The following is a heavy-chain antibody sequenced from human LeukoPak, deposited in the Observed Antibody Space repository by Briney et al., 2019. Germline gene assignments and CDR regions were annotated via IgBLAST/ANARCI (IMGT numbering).Heavy chain of an antibody. CDR3: ARDGVYSSSWYFDY. CDR1: GFTFSSYA. Sequence: QSGGSRRLSCAASGFTFSSYAMHWVRQAPGKGLEWVAVISYDGSNKYYADSVKGRFTISRDNSKNTLYLQMNSLRAEDTAVYYCARDGVYSSSWYFDYWGQGTLVTVSS. J-gene: IGHJ4*02. V-gene: IGHV3-30*01. CDR2: ISYDGSNK. D-gene: IGHD6-13*01.